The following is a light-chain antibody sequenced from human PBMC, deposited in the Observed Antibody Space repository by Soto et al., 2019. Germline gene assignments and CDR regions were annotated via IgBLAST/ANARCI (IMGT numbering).Light chain of an antibody. Sequence: CTGTSSDVGSYSYVSWYQQHPGKAPELMIYDVSKRPSGVPDRFSGSKSGNTASLTISGLQAGDEADYYCCSYAGSYTYVFGTGTKLTVL. CDR1: SSDVGSYSY. CDR3: CSYAGSYTYV. V-gene: IGLV2-11*01. CDR2: DVS. J-gene: IGLJ1*01.